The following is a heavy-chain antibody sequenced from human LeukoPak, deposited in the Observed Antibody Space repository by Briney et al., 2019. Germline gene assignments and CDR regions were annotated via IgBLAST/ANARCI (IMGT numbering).Heavy chain of an antibody. Sequence: GSLRLSCAASGFTVSSNYMSWVRQAPGKGLEWVSVIYSGGSTYYADSVKGRFTISRDNSKNTLYLQMNSLRAEDTAVYYCAREGDSGYDYSPHFDYWGQGTLVTVSS. CDR3: AREGDSGYDYSPHFDY. J-gene: IGHJ4*02. V-gene: IGHV3-53*01. CDR1: GFTVSSNY. CDR2: IYSGGST. D-gene: IGHD5-12*01.